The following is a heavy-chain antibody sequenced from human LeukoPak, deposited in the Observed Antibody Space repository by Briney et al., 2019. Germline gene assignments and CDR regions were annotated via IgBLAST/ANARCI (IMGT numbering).Heavy chain of an antibody. CDR3: ARDPKNGYNYGFDY. V-gene: IGHV6-1*01. CDR2: TYYRSKWYN. J-gene: IGHJ4*02. CDR1: GDSVSSNSAA. D-gene: IGHD5-18*01. Sequence: SQTLSLTCAISGDSVSSNSAAWNWIRQSPSRGLEWLGRTYYRSKWYNDYAVSVKGRTIINPDTSKNQFSLQLNSVTPEDTAVYYCARDPKNGYNYGFDYWGQGTLVTVSS.